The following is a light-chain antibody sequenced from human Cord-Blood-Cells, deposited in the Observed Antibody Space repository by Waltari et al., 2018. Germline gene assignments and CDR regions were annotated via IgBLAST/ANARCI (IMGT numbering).Light chain of an antibody. J-gene: IGKJ2*01. V-gene: IGKV4-1*01. CDR1: QSVLYSSNNKNY. CDR3: QQYYSTPYT. CDR2: WAS. Sequence: DIVMTQSPDSLAVSLCERATIYCKSRQSVLYSSNNKNYLAWYQPKPGQPPKLLIYWASTRDSGVPDRFSRSGSGTDFTLTISSLQAEDVAVYYCQQYYSTPYTFGQGTKLEIK.